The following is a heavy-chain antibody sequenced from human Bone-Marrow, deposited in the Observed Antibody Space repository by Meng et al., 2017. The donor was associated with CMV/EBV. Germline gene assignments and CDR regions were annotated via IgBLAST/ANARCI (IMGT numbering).Heavy chain of an antibody. D-gene: IGHD6-19*01. CDR1: GFTFSTYT. CDR2: ISYDGITK. J-gene: IGHJ4*02. Sequence: GGSLRLSCAASGFTFSTYTLHWVRQAPGKGLEWVAVISYDGITKYYADSVKGRFTISRDNSKNTVYLQMNSLRVEDTAGYYCARDEEGSGWLYDYWGQGTLVTVSS. CDR3: ARDEEGSGWLYDY. V-gene: IGHV3-30*14.